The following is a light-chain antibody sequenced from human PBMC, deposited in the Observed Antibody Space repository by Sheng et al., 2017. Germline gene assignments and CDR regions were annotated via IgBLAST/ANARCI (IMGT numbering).Light chain of an antibody. J-gene: IGKJ4*01. CDR3: LQYNNWPPGVT. CDR2: GAS. V-gene: IGKV3-15*01. CDR1: QSVSSN. Sequence: EIVMTQSPATLSVSPGERVTLSCRASQSVSSNLAWYQQKPGQAPRLLIYGASTKATGIPARFSGSGSGTEFTLTISSLQSEDFAVYYCLQYNNWPPGVTFGGGTKVEIK.